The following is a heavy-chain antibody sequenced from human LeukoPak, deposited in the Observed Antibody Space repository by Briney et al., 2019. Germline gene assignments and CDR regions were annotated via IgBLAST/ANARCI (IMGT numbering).Heavy chain of an antibody. Sequence: SETLSLTCAVYGGSFSGYYWSWIRQPPGKGLEWIGEINHSGSTNYNPSLKSRVTISVDTSKNQFSLKLSSVTAADTAVYYCARGGDIVVVSAARNNWFDPWGQGTLVTVSS. J-gene: IGHJ5*02. D-gene: IGHD2-2*01. CDR3: ARGGDIVVVSAARNNWFDP. CDR2: INHSGST. V-gene: IGHV4-34*01. CDR1: GGSFSGYY.